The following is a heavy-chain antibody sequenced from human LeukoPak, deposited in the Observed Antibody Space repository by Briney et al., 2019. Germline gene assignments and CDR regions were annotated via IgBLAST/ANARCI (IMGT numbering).Heavy chain of an antibody. J-gene: IGHJ4*02. D-gene: IGHD6-19*01. Sequence: ASVKVSCKASGYTFTGYYMHWVRQAPGQGLEWMGRINPNSGGTNYAQKFQGRVTMTRDTSISTAYMELSRLRSDDTAVYYCARGGSLAAAPHLYYFGYWGQGSLVTVSS. CDR3: ARGGSLAAAPHLYYFGY. CDR1: GYTFTGYY. V-gene: IGHV1-2*06. CDR2: INPNSGGT.